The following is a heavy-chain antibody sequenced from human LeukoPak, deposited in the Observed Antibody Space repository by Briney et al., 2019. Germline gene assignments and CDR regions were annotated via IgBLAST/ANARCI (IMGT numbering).Heavy chain of an antibody. V-gene: IGHV4-39*01. D-gene: IGHD2-2*01. CDR2: IYYSGST. Sequence: SETLSLTCTVSGGSISSSSYYWGWIRQPPGKGLEWIGSIYYSGSTYYNPSLKSRVTISVDTSKNQFSLKLSSVTAADTAVYYCARGGRGYQPLRGANWFDPWGQGTLVTISS. CDR1: GGSISSSSYY. J-gene: IGHJ5*02. CDR3: ARGGRGYQPLRGANWFDP.